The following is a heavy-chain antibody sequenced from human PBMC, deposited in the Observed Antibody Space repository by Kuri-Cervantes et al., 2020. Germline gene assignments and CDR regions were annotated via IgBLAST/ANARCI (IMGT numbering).Heavy chain of an antibody. CDR3: ARDHRPFRRSGGSELDP. D-gene: IGHD2-15*01. Sequence: SETLSLTCTVSGGSVSSGSYYWSWIRQPPGKGLEWIGYIYYSGSTNYNPSLKSRVTISVDTSKNQFSLKLSSVTAADTAVYYCARDHRPFRRSGGSELDPWGQGTLVTVSS. V-gene: IGHV4-61*01. CDR1: GGSVSSGSYY. CDR2: IYYSGST. J-gene: IGHJ5*02.